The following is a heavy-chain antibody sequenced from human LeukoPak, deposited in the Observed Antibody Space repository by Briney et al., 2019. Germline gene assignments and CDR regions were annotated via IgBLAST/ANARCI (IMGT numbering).Heavy chain of an antibody. D-gene: IGHD3-9*01. V-gene: IGHV1-69*13. Sequence: VASVRVSCKTSGYTFTDYFVHWVRQAPGQGLEWMGGIIPIFGTANYAQKFQGRVTITADESTSTAYMELSSLRSEDTAVYYCASPSGWHVDILTGLYYGMDVWGQGTTVTVSS. CDR1: GYTFTDYF. J-gene: IGHJ6*02. CDR3: ASPSGWHVDILTGLYYGMDV. CDR2: IIPIFGTA.